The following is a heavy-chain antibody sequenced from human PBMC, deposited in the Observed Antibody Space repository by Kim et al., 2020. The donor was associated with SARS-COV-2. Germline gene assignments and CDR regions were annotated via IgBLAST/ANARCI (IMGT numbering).Heavy chain of an antibody. V-gene: IGHV3-9*01. CDR2: ISWNSGSI. CDR3: AKGSLITFGGVIVG. Sequence: GGSLRLSCAASGFTFDDYAMHWVRQAPGKGLEWVSGISWNSGSIGYADSVKGRFTISRDNAKNSLYLQMNSLRAEDTALYYCAKGSLITFGGVIVGWGQGTLVTVSS. J-gene: IGHJ4*02. D-gene: IGHD3-16*02. CDR1: GFTFDDYA.